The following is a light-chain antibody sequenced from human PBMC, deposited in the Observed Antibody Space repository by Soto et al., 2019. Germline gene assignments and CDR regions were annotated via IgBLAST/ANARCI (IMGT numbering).Light chain of an antibody. CDR2: EVT. V-gene: IGLV2-14*01. CDR1: TNDIGSYNY. Sequence: QSVLTQPASVSGSPGQSITLSCAGTTNDIGSYNYVSWFQQHPGEAPKLIIFEVTHRPSGISTRFSGSKSGNTASLTISDLQAEDEADYYCQSSDSSLNVFGTGTKLTVL. CDR3: QSSDSSLNV. J-gene: IGLJ1*01.